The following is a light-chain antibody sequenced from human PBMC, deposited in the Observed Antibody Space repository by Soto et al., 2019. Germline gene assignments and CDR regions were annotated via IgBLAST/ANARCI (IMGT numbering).Light chain of an antibody. V-gene: IGKV3-20*01. CDR1: QSVSSSY. J-gene: IGKJ5*01. CDR3: QHYVSSPPIT. Sequence: EIVLTQSPGTLSLSPGERATLSCRASQSVSSSYLAWYQQKPGQAPRLLIYGVSSRATGIPDRFSGSGSGTDFPLTISRLEPEDFAVYYWQHYVSSPPITFGQGTRLEIK. CDR2: GVS.